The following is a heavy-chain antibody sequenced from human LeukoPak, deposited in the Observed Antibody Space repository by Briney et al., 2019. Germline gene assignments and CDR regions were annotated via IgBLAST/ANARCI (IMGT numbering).Heavy chain of an antibody. D-gene: IGHD6-19*01. CDR3: ARDSSGFWHGFDY. CDR2: INPNSGGT. V-gene: IGHV1-2*02. CDR1: VYTFTCYY. Sequence: ASVKVSCKASVYTFTCYYMHWVRQAPGQGLEWMGWINPNSGGTNYAQKFQGRVTMTRDTSISTAYMEMSRLRSDDTAVYYCARDSSGFWHGFDYWGQGTLVTVSS. J-gene: IGHJ4*02.